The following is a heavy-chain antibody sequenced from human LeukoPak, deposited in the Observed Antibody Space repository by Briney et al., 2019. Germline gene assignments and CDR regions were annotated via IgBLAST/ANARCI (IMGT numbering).Heavy chain of an antibody. D-gene: IGHD1-26*01. CDR2: ISYDGSNK. Sequence: PGRSLRLSCAASGFTFSSYGMHWVRRAPGKGLEWVAVISYDGSNKYYADSVKGRFTISRDNSKNTLYLQMNSLRAEDTAVYYCAKDPFTSGANWFDPWGQGTLVTVSS. CDR1: GFTFSSYG. J-gene: IGHJ5*02. V-gene: IGHV3-30*18. CDR3: AKDPFTSGANWFDP.